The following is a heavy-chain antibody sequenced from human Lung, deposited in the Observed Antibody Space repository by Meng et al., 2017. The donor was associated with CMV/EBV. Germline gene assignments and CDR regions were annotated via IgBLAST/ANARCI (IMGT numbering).Heavy chain of an antibody. D-gene: IGHD3-22*01. V-gene: IGHV3-9*01. CDR2: ISWNSDNT. J-gene: IGHJ4*03. CDR1: GFRFDDFA. CDR3: VKDDDYHDSSGYFEY. Sequence: SXKISXVASGFRFDDFAMHWVRQVPGKGLEWVAGISWNSDNTGYAESVKGRFIISRDNARNSLYLQMNSLRPEDTALYYCVKDDDYHDSSGYFEYWGQGXLVTVSS.